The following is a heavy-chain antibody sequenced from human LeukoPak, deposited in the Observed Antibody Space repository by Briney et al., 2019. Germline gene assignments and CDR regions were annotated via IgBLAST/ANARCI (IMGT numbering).Heavy chain of an antibody. CDR2: INHSGST. Sequence: SETLSLTCAVYGGSFRGYYWSWIRQPPGKGLEWIGEINHSGSTNYNPSLKSRVTISVDTSKNQFSLKLSSVTAADTAVYYCASMTTVTTVYWGQGTLVTVSS. D-gene: IGHD4-11*01. CDR3: ASMTTVTTVY. V-gene: IGHV4-34*01. J-gene: IGHJ4*02. CDR1: GGSFRGYY.